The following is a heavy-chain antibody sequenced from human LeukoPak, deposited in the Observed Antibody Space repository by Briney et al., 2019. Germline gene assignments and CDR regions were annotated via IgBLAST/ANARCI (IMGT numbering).Heavy chain of an antibody. V-gene: IGHV4-59*01. Sequence: SETLSLTCTVSGGSINNYYWSWIRQPPGKGLEWIGYIYYRGNTNYNPSLKSRVTFSVDTSKNQFSLKLNSVTAADTAVYYCARGGDYGDLRYFDYWGQGTLVTVSS. CDR3: ARGGDYGDLRYFDY. D-gene: IGHD4-17*01. CDR2: IYYRGNT. CDR1: GGSINNYY. J-gene: IGHJ4*02.